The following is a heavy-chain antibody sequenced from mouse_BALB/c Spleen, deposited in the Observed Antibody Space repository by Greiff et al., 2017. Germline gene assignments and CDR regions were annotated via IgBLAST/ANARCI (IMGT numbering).Heavy chain of an antibody. J-gene: IGHJ4*01. CDR1: GFTFSDYY. CDR3: ARDQDGSMDY. D-gene: IGHD2-3*01. Sequence: EVKLMESGGGLVKPGGSLKLSCAASGFTFSDYYMYWVRQTPEKRLEWVATISDGGSYTYYPDSVKGRFTISRDNAKNNLYLQMSSLKSEDTAMYYCARDQDGSMDYWGQGTSVTGAS. V-gene: IGHV5-4*02. CDR2: ISDGGSYT.